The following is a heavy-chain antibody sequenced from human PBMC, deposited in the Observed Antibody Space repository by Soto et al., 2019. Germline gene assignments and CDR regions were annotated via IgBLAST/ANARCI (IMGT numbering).Heavy chain of an antibody. D-gene: IGHD6-6*01. CDR2: TYYRSKWYS. J-gene: IGHJ6*02. Sequence: PSQTLSLTCVISXDSVSSNSAGWNWIRQSPSRGLEWLGRTYYRSKWYSDYAISVKSRITINPDTSKNQFSLQFNSVTPEDTAMYCCARDEYGMDVWGQGTTVTGSS. V-gene: IGHV6-1*01. CDR3: ARDEYGMDV. CDR1: XDSVSSNSAG.